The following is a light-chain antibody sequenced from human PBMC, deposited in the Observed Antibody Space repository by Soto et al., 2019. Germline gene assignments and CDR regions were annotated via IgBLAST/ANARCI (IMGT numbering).Light chain of an antibody. CDR1: QDIAAY. Sequence: DIQVTQSPSSVSASVGDRVTITCRASQDIAAYLAWYQHKPGRAPELLIHAASSLQSGVPSRFSGSGSGTDLTRTINRIHTEHFPNYYCQQAYSFPITFGQVTRTEIK. CDR2: AAS. J-gene: IGKJ5*01. CDR3: QQAYSFPIT. V-gene: IGKV1D-12*01.